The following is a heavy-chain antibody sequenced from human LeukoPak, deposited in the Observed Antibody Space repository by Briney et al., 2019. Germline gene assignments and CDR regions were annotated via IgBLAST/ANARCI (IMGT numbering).Heavy chain of an antibody. D-gene: IGHD1-14*01. Sequence: PSETLSLTCTVSGGSIRSSYYYWGWIRQPPGKGLEWIGSIYDSGSTYYNPSLQSRVAISVDTSKNQFSLKLSSLTAADTAVYSCARPSGRNWNAFDIWGQGTMVTVSS. V-gene: IGHV4-39*01. J-gene: IGHJ3*02. CDR1: GGSIRSSYYY. CDR3: ARPSGRNWNAFDI. CDR2: IYDSGST.